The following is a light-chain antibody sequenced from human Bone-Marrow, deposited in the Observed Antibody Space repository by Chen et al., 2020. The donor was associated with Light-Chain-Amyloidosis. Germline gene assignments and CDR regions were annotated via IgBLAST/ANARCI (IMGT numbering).Light chain of an antibody. J-gene: IGLJ3*02. CDR1: NIGSTS. V-gene: IGLV3-21*02. Sequence: YVLTQPSSVSVAPVQTATLACGGNNIGSTSVHWYQQTPGQAPLLVGYDDSDRPSGIPERLSGSNSGNTATLTISRVEAGDEADYYCQVWDRSSDRPVFGGGTKLTVL. CDR2: DDS. CDR3: QVWDRSSDRPV.